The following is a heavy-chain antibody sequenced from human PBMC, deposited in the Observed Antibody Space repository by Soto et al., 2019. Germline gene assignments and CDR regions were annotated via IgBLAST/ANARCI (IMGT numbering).Heavy chain of an antibody. J-gene: IGHJ6*02. CDR1: GFTFSSYG. V-gene: IGHV3-30*18. CDR2: ISYDGSNK. D-gene: IGHD4-17*01. Sequence: GGSLRLSCAASGFTFSSYGMHWVRQAPGKGLEWVAVISYDGSNKYYADSVKGRFTISRDNSKNTLYLQMNSLRAEDTAVYYCAKDFGDYPDYYYYGMDVWGQGPRSPSP. CDR3: AKDFGDYPDYYYYGMDV.